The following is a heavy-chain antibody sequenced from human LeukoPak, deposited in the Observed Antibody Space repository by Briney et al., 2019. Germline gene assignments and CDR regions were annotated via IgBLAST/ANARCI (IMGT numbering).Heavy chain of an antibody. CDR3: ARTAMNLDGYNWWYFDY. D-gene: IGHD5-24*01. V-gene: IGHV1-2*04. CDR2: INPNSGGT. CDR1: GYTFTGYY. J-gene: IGHJ4*02. Sequence: ASVKVSCKASGYTFTGYYMHWVRQAPGQGLEWMGWINPNSGGTNYAQKFQGWVTMTRDTSISTAYMELSRLRSDDTAVYYCARTAMNLDGYNWWYFDYWGQGTLVTVSS.